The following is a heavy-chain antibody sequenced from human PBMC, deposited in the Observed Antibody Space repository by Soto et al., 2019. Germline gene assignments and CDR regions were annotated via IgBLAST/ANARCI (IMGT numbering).Heavy chain of an antibody. CDR2: ISWDGLAQ. D-gene: IGHD1-1*01. Sequence: PGGSLRLSCEASGSTFGRYGMHWVRQAPGMGLEWVAVISWDGLAQYYGDSVRGRFTISRDNSQSTLYLQMNSLRTEDTAIYYCAKETIQVGGPNYFDYWGQGVLVTVSS. J-gene: IGHJ4*02. CDR1: GSTFGRYG. CDR3: AKETIQVGGPNYFDY. V-gene: IGHV3-30*18.